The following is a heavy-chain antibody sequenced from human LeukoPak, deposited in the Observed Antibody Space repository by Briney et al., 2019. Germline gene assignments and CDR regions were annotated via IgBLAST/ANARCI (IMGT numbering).Heavy chain of an antibody. D-gene: IGHD5-18*01. CDR2: IYHSGST. Sequence: SETLSLTCTVSGYSISSGYYWGWIRRPPGKGLEWIGSIYHSGSTYYNPSLKSRVTISVDTSKNQFSLKLSSVTAADTAVYYCARGGAALVQMGGYWGQGTLVTVSS. CDR1: GYSISSGYY. J-gene: IGHJ4*02. V-gene: IGHV4-38-2*02. CDR3: ARGGAALVQMGGY.